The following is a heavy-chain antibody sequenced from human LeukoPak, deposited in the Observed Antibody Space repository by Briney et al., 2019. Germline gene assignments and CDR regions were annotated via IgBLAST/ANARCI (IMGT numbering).Heavy chain of an antibody. CDR3: ARDYERVRGVSTITDAFDI. V-gene: IGHV3-48*01. Sequence: PGGSLRLSCAASGFTFSSYSMNWVRQAPGKGLEWVSYISSSSSTIYYADSVKGRFTISRDNAKNSLYLQMNSLRAEDTAVYYCARDYERVRGVSTITDAFDIWGQGTMVTVSS. D-gene: IGHD3-10*01. CDR1: GFTFSSYS. CDR2: ISSSSSTI. J-gene: IGHJ3*02.